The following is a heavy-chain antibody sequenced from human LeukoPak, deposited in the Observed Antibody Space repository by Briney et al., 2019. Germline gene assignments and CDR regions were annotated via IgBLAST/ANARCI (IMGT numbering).Heavy chain of an antibody. CDR2: IIPILGIA. V-gene: IGHV1-69*04. D-gene: IGHD5-18*01. Sequence: ASVKVSCKASGGTFSSYAISWVRQAPGQGLEWMGRIIPILGIANYAQKFQGRVTITADKSTSTAYMELSSLRSEDTAVYYCARDLTLGYSYGYFDYWGQGTLVTVSS. CDR3: ARDLTLGYSYGYFDY. J-gene: IGHJ4*02. CDR1: GGTFSSYA.